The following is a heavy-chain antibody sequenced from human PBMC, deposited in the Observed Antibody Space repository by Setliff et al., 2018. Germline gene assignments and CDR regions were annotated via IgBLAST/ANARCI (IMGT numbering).Heavy chain of an antibody. J-gene: IGHJ6*03. CDR3: AREQSNYDFWSGYYGSYYYYMDV. CDR2: IYYSGST. D-gene: IGHD3-3*01. Sequence: SETLSLTCTVSGGSISSSYYYWGWIRQPPGKGLEWIGSIYYSGSTYYNPSLKSRVTISVDTSKNQFSLKLSSVTAADTAMYYCAREQSNYDFWSGYYGSYYYYMDVWGKGTTVTVSS. V-gene: IGHV4-39*07. CDR1: GGSISSSYYY.